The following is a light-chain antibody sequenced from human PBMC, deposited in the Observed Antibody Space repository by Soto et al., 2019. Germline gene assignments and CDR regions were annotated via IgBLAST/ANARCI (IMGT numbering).Light chain of an antibody. CDR1: QSVSSN. CDR3: QQYGSSPWA. V-gene: IGKV3-20*01. CDR2: GAS. Sequence: EIVMTQSPATLSVSPGERATLSCRASQSVSSNLAWYQQKPGQAPRLLIYGASTRATGIPDRFSGRGSGTDFTLTISRLEPEDFAVYYCQQYGSSPWAFGPGTKVDI. J-gene: IGKJ1*01.